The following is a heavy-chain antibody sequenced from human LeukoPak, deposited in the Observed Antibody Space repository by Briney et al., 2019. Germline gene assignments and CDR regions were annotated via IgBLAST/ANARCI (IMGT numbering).Heavy chain of an antibody. Sequence: ASVKVSCKASGYTFTGYYMHWVRQAPGQGLEWMGWISAYNGNTNYAQKLQGRVTMTTDTSTSTAYMELRSLRSDDTAVYYCARDRLLRYYDILTGYGDYYGMDVWGQGTTVTVSS. CDR1: GYTFTGYY. D-gene: IGHD3-9*01. CDR2: ISAYNGNT. J-gene: IGHJ6*02. CDR3: ARDRLLRYYDILTGYGDYYGMDV. V-gene: IGHV1-18*04.